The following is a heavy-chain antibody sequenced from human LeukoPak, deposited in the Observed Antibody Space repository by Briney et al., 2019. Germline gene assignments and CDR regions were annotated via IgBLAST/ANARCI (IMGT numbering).Heavy chain of an antibody. J-gene: IGHJ4*02. CDR3: ARRAGYYPIYYFDY. CDR2: IYYTGTT. CDR1: GGSISIYY. D-gene: IGHD3-22*01. Sequence: SETLSLTCSVSGGSISIYYWTWIRQIPGKGLEWIGYIYYTGTTNYNPLFESRATISVDTSKNQFSLKLSSVTAADTAVYYCARRAGYYPIYYFDYWGQGTLVTVSS. V-gene: IGHV4-59*08.